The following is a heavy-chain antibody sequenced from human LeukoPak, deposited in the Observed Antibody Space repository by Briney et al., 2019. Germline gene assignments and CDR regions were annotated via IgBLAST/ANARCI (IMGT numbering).Heavy chain of an antibody. CDR2: INEDGSII. CDR1: GFTFNSYW. CDR3: ERDLILVWTPGDDFDY. V-gene: IGHV3-74*01. D-gene: IGHD2-8*01. Sequence: GGSLRLSCAASGFTFNSYWMHWFRQAPGKGLEWVSRINEDGSIITYADSVKGRFTISRDNAKNTLYLQMNSLRAEDTAVYYCERDLILVWTPGDDFDYWGQGTLVTVSS. J-gene: IGHJ4*02.